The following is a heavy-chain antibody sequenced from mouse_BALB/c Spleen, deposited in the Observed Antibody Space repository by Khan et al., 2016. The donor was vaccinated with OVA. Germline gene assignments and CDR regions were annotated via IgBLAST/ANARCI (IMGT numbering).Heavy chain of an antibody. D-gene: IGHD3-2*02. V-gene: IGHV1-5*01. CDR2: IYPGNTDT. CDR1: GYSFTSYW. J-gene: IGHJ2*01. CDR3: TRSGFLYYVDY. Sequence: VRLQQSGTVLARPGASVKMSCKASGYSFTSYWIHWIKQRPGQGLEWIGTIYPGNTDTRYNQKFKGKAGLTAVTSASTAYMELSSLTNEDSAVYYCTRSGFLYYVDYWGQGTTLTVSS.